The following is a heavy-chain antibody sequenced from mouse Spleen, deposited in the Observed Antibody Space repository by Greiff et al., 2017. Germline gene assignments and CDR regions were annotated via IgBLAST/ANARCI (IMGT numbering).Heavy chain of an antibody. CDR3: AREGESTMITTRAMDY. CDR2: IYPRDGST. V-gene: IGHV1-85*01. J-gene: IGHJ4*01. CDR1: GYTFTSYD. Sequence: VQLQQSGPELVKPGASVKLSCKASGYTFTSYDINWVKQRPGQGLEWIGWIYPRDGSTKYNEKFKGKATLTVDTSSSTAYMELHSLTSEDSAVYFCAREGESTMITTRAMDYWGQGTSVTVSS. D-gene: IGHD2-4*01.